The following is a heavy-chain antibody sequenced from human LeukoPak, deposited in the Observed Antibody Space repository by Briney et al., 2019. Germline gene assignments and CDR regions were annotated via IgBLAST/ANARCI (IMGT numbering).Heavy chain of an antibody. D-gene: IGHD3-3*01. CDR2: INHSGST. J-gene: IGHJ6*02. CDR1: GGSFSGYY. V-gene: IGHV4-34*01. CDR3: ARFYYDFWSGYYTGGDYYYGMDV. Sequence: TETLSLTCAVYGGSFSGYYWSWIRQPPGKGLEWLGEINHSGSTNYNPSLKSRVTISVDTSKNQFSLKLSSVTAADTAVYYCARFYYDFWSGYYTGGDYYYGMDVWGQGTTVTVSS.